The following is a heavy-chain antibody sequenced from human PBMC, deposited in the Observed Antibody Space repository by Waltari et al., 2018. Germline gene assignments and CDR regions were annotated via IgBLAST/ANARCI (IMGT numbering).Heavy chain of an antibody. Sequence: QVQLVQSGAEVKKPGASVKVSCKASGYTFTSYYMHWVRQAPGQGLEWMGTINPSGGRTSYGQKFQGRVTMTRDTSTSTVYMELSSLRSEDTAVYYCARDLSRPSSGWSHFDYWGQGTLVTVSS. D-gene: IGHD6-19*01. CDR2: INPSGGRT. CDR3: ARDLSRPSSGWSHFDY. J-gene: IGHJ4*02. V-gene: IGHV1-46*01. CDR1: GYTFTSYY.